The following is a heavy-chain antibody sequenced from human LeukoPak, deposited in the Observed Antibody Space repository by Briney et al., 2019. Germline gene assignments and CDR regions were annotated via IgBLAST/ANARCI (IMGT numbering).Heavy chain of an antibody. D-gene: IGHD3-3*01. Sequence: PGGSLRLSCTASGFTFGDYAMIWVRQAPGKGLEWVGFIRSKAYGGTTEYAASVKGRFTIPRDDSKIIAYLQMNSLKTEDTAVYYCTRENAYDFWSGRYMDVWGKGTTVTVSS. CDR3: TRENAYDFWSGRYMDV. CDR1: GFTFGDYA. J-gene: IGHJ6*03. V-gene: IGHV3-49*04. CDR2: IRSKAYGGTT.